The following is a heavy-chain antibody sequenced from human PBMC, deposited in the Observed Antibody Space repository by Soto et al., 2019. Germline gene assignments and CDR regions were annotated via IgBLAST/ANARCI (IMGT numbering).Heavy chain of an antibody. D-gene: IGHD3-3*01. Sequence: QVQLVQSGAEVKKPGSSVMVSCKASGGTLSSYAISWVRQAPGQGLEGMGGFIPIFGTANYEKKFQGRVTITADKSTRTAYKELRSLRSEDTAAYYCAREVGLQFFKDAFDIWGQGTMVTVAS. CDR2: FIPIFGTA. J-gene: IGHJ3*02. V-gene: IGHV1-69*06. CDR1: GGTLSSYA. CDR3: AREVGLQFFKDAFDI.